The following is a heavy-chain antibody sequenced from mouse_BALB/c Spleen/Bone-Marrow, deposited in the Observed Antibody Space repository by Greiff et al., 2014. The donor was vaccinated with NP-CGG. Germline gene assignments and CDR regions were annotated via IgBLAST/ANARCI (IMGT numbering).Heavy chain of an antibody. Sequence: QVQLQQSGTEVVRPGASVKLSCKASGYSFTTYWMNWVRQRPGQGLEWIGMIHPSDSETRLNQKFKDKATLTVDKSSSTAYMQLNSPTSEDSAVYYCAREKAYYGISWFAYWGQGTLVTVSA. J-gene: IGHJ3*01. CDR2: IHPSDSET. CDR1: GYSFTTYW. CDR3: AREKAYYGISWFAY. V-gene: IGHV1-61*01. D-gene: IGHD2-10*01.